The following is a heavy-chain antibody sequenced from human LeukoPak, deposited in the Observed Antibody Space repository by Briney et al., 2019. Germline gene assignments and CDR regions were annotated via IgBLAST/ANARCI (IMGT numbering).Heavy chain of an antibody. Sequence: KPSETLSLTCTVSGGSISSYYWSWIRQPPGKGLEWIGYIHYSGSTNYNPSLKSRVTISVDTSKNQFSLKLSSVTAADTAVYYCARNEYSSSPYAFDIWGQGTMVTVSS. CDR2: IHYSGST. V-gene: IGHV4-59*01. CDR1: GGSISSYY. D-gene: IGHD6-6*01. J-gene: IGHJ3*02. CDR3: ARNEYSSSPYAFDI.